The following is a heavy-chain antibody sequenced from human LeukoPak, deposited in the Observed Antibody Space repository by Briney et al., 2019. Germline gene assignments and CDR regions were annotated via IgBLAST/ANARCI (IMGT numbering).Heavy chain of an antibody. J-gene: IGHJ4*02. CDR2: INPDGSST. V-gene: IGHV3-74*01. CDR1: GFTFSNSW. Sequence: GGSLRLSCAASGFTFSNSWMHWVRQAPGKGLVWVSRINPDGSSTRYADSVKGRFTISRDNAKNTLYLQMNSLRAEDTAVYYCASDQGGPMDYWGQGSLVTVSS. D-gene: IGHD3-16*01. CDR3: ASDQGGPMDY.